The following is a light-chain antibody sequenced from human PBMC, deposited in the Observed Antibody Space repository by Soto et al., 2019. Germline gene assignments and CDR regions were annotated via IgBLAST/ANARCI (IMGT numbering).Light chain of an antibody. CDR2: AAS. V-gene: IGKV1-8*01. Sequence: IQMTQSPSSFSASTGDRVTITCRASQGISSYLAWYQQKPGKAPKLLIYAASTLQSGVPSRFSGSGSGTDFTLTISCLQSEDFATYYCQQYYSYPLTFGPGTKVDIK. CDR1: QGISSY. CDR3: QQYYSYPLT. J-gene: IGKJ3*01.